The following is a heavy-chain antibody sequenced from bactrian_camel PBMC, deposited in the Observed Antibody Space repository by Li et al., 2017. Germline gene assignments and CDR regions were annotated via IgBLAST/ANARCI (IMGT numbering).Heavy chain of an antibody. CDR1: GFNFSAYC. D-gene: IGHD3*01. CDR2: IDNAGTI. Sequence: VQLVESGGGLVQPGGSLRLSCATSGFNFSAYCMSWFRQAPGKERELVANIDNAGTIIYGDYVKGRFTISKDKSKNTLYLQMNSLKVEDTAVYYCSEYRSVGAPCPFKFLGVLGQGTQVTVS. J-gene: IGHJ4*01. V-gene: IGHV3S67*01.